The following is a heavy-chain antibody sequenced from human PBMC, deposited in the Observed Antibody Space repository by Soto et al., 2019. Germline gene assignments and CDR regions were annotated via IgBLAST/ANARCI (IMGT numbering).Heavy chain of an antibody. V-gene: IGHV3-7*01. CDR2: IKQDGSEK. J-gene: IGHJ6*02. D-gene: IGHD6-19*01. CDR1: GFSLSSYW. Sequence: GGSLRLSCAASGFSLSSYWMNWVRQAPGKGLEWVANIKQDGSEKYYVDSVKGRFFISRDNAKNSLYLHVNSLRAEDTAVYYCPRDADASGWYHYGMDAWGQGTMVTVYS. CDR3: PRDADASGWYHYGMDA.